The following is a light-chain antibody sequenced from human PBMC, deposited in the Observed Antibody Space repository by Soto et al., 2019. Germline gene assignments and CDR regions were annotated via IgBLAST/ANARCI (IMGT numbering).Light chain of an antibody. Sequence: QSALTQPAAVSGSPGQSITISCTGTSGDIETYDFVSWYQVHPGKAPKLMIYDVTYRPSGVSDRFTGSRSDNAASLTISGLQPEDEAVYYCNSYTTNNAFVFGTGTKVTVL. CDR3: NSYTTNNAFV. V-gene: IGLV2-14*03. CDR1: SGDIETYDF. J-gene: IGLJ1*01. CDR2: DVT.